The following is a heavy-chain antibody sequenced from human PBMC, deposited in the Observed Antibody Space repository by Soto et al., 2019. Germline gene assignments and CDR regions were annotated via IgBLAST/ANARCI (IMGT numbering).Heavy chain of an antibody. CDR3: RLGHYSGS. D-gene: IGHD3-16*01. Sequence: GGSLRLSCEVSGLRDSFWMSWVRQAPGKGLEWVANIKEDGSEKFYAESVRGRFTISRVNAKNSMYLQMSSLRAEDTGIYYCRLGHYSGSWGRGSLVT. J-gene: IGHJ4*02. CDR1: GLRDSFW. CDR2: IKEDGSEK. V-gene: IGHV3-7*01.